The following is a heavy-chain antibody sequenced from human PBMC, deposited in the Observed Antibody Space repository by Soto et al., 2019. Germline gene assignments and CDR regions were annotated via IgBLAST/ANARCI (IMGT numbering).Heavy chain of an antibody. J-gene: IGHJ4*02. V-gene: IGHV1-3*01. CDR2: INAGNGNT. CDR3: ARGAGYRDGYN. D-gene: IGHD5-18*01. CDR1: GYTFTSYA. Sequence: QVQLVQSGAEVKKPGASVKVSCKASGYTFTSYAMHWVRQAPGQRLEWMGWINAGNGNTKYSQKFQGRVTITRDTTASTAYMELRSLRSEDTAGSYCARGAGYRDGYNWGQGTLVTVSS.